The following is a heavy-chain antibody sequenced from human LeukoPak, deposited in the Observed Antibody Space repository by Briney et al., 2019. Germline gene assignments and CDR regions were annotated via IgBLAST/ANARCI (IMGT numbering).Heavy chain of an antibody. J-gene: IGHJ4*02. D-gene: IGHD1-26*01. CDR1: GGSISDYY. CDR2: IHTSGRT. CDR3: AHSGSYYGLAAGGFDY. Sequence: SETLSLTCTVSGGSISDYYWNWIRQPPGKGLEWVGYIHTSGRTNSNPSLQSRVSISVDTSKNQFSLKLSSVTAADTAVYYCAHSGSYYGLAAGGFDYWGQGTLVTVSS. V-gene: IGHV4-4*08.